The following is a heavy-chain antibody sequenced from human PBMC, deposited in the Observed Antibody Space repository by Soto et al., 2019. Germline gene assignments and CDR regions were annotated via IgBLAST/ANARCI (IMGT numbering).Heavy chain of an antibody. Sequence: QVQLVESGGGVVQPGRSLRLSCAASGFTFSSYGMHWVRQAPGKRLEWVAVIWYDGSNKYYADSVKGRFTISRDNSKNTLYLQMNSLRAEDTAVYYCARDRYYYGWGGDYWGQGTLVTVSS. J-gene: IGHJ4*02. CDR1: GFTFSSYG. CDR2: IWYDGSNK. V-gene: IGHV3-33*01. CDR3: ARDRYYYGWGGDY. D-gene: IGHD3-10*01.